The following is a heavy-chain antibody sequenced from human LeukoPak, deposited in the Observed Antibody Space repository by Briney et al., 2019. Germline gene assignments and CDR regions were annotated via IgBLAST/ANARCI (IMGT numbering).Heavy chain of an antibody. V-gene: IGHV4-34*01. CDR2: INHSGST. J-gene: IGHJ3*02. CDR1: GGSFSGYY. D-gene: IGHD6-13*01. CDR3: ARQVEQQLXLSDAFXI. Sequence: PSETLSLTCAVYGGSFSGYYWSWIRQPPGKGLEWIGEINHSGSTNYNPSLKSRVTISVDTSKNQFSLKLSSVTAADTAVYYCARQVEQQLXLSDAFXIWGQGTMVTVSS.